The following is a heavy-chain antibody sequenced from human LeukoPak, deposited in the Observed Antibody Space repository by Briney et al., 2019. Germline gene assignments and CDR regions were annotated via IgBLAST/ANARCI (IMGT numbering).Heavy chain of an antibody. V-gene: IGHV4-59*12. Sequence: SETLSLTCTVSGGSISSYYWSWIRQPPGKGLEWIWYIYYSGSTNYNPSLKSRVTISVDTSKNQFSLKLSSVTAADTAVYYCAREGYYYDSSGYWRDYYFDYWGQGTLVTVSS. D-gene: IGHD3-22*01. CDR2: IYYSGST. CDR3: AREGYYYDSSGYWRDYYFDY. CDR1: GGSISSYY. J-gene: IGHJ4*02.